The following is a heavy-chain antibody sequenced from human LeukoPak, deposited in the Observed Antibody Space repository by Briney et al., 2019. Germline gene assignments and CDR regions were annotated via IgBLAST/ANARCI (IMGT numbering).Heavy chain of an antibody. J-gene: IGHJ6*02. D-gene: IGHD2/OR15-2a*01. Sequence: ASVKVSCKASGYTFIGHYMHWVRQAPGQGLEWMGWVNPNSGATHYAQKFQGRVTMTRDTSVRTVYMELSSLRSDDTAIHYCARDEKSCSNINCYYGMDVWGQGTTVTVSS. V-gene: IGHV1-2*02. CDR3: ARDEKSCSNINCYYGMDV. CDR1: GYTFIGHY. CDR2: VNPNSGAT.